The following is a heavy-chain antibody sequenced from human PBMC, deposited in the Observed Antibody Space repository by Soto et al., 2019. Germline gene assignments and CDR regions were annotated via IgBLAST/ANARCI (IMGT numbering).Heavy chain of an antibody. V-gene: IGHV2-70*04. Sequence: SGPTLVNPTQTLTLTCSFSGFSLRSSGMRVSWIRQPPGKALEWLARIDWDEDKFYSTSLKTRLSISKDSSGSQVVLTMTNMAPADTATYFCARMDGDYNYYGLDVWGHGIAVTVSS. CDR1: GFSLRSSGMR. CDR2: IDWDEDK. CDR3: ARMDGDYNYYGLDV. D-gene: IGHD4-17*01. J-gene: IGHJ6*02.